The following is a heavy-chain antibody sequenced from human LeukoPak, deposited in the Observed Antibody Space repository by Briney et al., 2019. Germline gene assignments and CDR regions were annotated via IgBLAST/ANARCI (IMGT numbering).Heavy chain of an antibody. CDR1: GYTFTSYG. D-gene: IGHD6-13*01. J-gene: IGHJ4*02. CDR2: ISPFNGNT. CDR3: ARAVIPVAVKPAFDY. V-gene: IGHV1-18*01. Sequence: VASVKVSCKASGYTFTSYGFSWVRQAPGQGLEWMGWISPFNGNTNYAQNLQGRVTMTSDTSTSTAYMELRSLRSDDTAVYYCARAVIPVAVKPAFDYWGQGTLVTVSS.